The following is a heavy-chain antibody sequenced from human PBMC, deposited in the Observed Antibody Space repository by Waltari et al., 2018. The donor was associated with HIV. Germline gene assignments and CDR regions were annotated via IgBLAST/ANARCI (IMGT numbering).Heavy chain of an antibody. J-gene: IGHJ6*02. V-gene: IGHV1-8*01. D-gene: IGHD4-17*01. Sequence: QVQLVQSGAEVKKPGASVKVSCKAPGYTCISYDINGGRQATGQGLERMGWMNPNSGNTGYAQKFQGRVTMTRNTSISTAYMELSSLRSEDTAVYYCARSYDYGGNPIYYGMDVWGQGTTVTVSS. CDR1: GYTCISYD. CDR3: ARSYDYGGNPIYYGMDV. CDR2: MNPNSGNT.